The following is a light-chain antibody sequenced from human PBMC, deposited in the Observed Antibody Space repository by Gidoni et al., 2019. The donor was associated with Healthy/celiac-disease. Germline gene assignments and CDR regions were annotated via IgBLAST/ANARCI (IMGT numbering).Light chain of an antibody. CDR2: AAS. J-gene: IGKJ1*01. Sequence: AIRMTQSPSSLSASTGDRVTITCRASQGISSDLAWYQQKPGKAPKLLIYAASTLQSGVPSRFSGSGSGTDFTLTISCLQSEDFATYYCQQYYSYPRTFGQXTKVEIK. CDR3: QQYYSYPRT. CDR1: QGISSD. V-gene: IGKV1-8*01.